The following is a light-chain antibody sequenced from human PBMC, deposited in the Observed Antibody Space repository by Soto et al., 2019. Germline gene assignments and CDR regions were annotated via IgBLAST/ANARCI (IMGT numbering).Light chain of an antibody. V-gene: IGLV2-14*01. Sequence: QSALTQPASVSGSPGQSITISCTGTGSDVGGYNYLSWYQQHPGKAPKHMIYEVSNRPSGVSNRFSGSKSGNTASLTISGLQAEDEADYYCSLFTIYYYVVFGGGTKLTVL. J-gene: IGLJ2*01. CDR1: GSDVGGYNY. CDR2: EVS. CDR3: SLFTIYYYVV.